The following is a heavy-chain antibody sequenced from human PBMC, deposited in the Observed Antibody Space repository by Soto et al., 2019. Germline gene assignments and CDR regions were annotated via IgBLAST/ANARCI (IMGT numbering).Heavy chain of an antibody. V-gene: IGHV4-59*01. D-gene: IGHD5-12*01. CDR2: IYYSGST. CDR3: ARAYGGYADY. Sequence: QVQLQESGPGLVKPSETLSLTCTVSGGSISSYYWSWIRQPPGKGLEWIGYIYYSGSTNYNPSLTRRGTTSVDTSKNQFSLKLSSVTAADTAVYYCARAYGGYADYWGQGALVTVSS. J-gene: IGHJ4*02. CDR1: GGSISSYY.